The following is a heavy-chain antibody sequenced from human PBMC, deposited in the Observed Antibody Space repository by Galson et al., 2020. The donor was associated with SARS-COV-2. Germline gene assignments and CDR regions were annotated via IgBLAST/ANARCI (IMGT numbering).Heavy chain of an antibody. CDR2: ITWAGGSR. CDR1: GFVLDDFT. CDR3: SKHAHGRYLDS. V-gene: IGHV3-43*01. D-gene: IGHD1-26*01. Sequence: HSGGSLRLSCAASGFVLDDFTMHWVRQAPGKGLERVSLITWAGGSRFYADSVKGRFTISRDNSKNSLFLQMNSLTTADTALYWCSKHAHGRYLDSWGQGTLVTVSS. J-gene: IGHJ4*02.